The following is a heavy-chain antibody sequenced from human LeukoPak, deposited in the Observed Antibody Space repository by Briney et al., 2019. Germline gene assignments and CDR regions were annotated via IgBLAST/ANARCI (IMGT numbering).Heavy chain of an antibody. V-gene: IGHV4-34*01. D-gene: IGHD3-10*01. CDR3: ARIWPDL. CDR2: INQSGYT. J-gene: IGHJ2*01. Sequence: SETLSLTCAVYGESFSGYFWSWIRQPSGKGLEWIGEINQSGYTNYNPSLKSRVTISLDTSKKQFSLRLNSVTAADTAVYYCARIWPDLWGRGTLVTVSS. CDR1: GESFSGYF.